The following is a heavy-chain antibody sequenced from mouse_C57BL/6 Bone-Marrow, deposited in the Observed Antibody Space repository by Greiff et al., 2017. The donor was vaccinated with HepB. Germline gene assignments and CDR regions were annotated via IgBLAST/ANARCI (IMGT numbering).Heavy chain of an antibody. Sequence: VQLQQPGAELVKPGASVKLSCKASGYTFTSYWMHWVKQRPGRGLEWIGRIDPNSGGTKYNEKFKSKATLTVDKPSSTAYMQLSSLTSEYSAVYYCARWRYYAMDYWGQGTSVTGSS. V-gene: IGHV1-72*01. CDR2: IDPNSGGT. CDR1: GYTFTSYW. J-gene: IGHJ4*01. CDR3: ARWRYYAMDY.